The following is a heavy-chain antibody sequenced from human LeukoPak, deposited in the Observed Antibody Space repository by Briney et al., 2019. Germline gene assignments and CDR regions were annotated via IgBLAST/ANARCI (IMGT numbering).Heavy chain of an antibody. J-gene: IGHJ4*02. CDR1: GYSFTSYW. CDR2: IYPGDSDT. V-gene: IGHV5-51*01. D-gene: IGHD1-26*01. Sequence: GESLKISCKGSGYSFTSYWIGWVRQMPGKGLEWMGIIYPGDSDTRYSPSFQGQVTISADKSISTAYPQWSSLKASDTAMYYCARQGTLLVSGGAFDYWGQGTLVTVSS. CDR3: ARQGTLLVSGGAFDY.